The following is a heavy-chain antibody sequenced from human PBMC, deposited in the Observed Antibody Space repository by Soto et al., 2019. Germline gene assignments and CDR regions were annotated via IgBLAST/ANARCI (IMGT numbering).Heavy chain of an antibody. CDR3: ARHLSRYGSKAALDN. V-gene: IGHV4-39*01. CDR1: GGSIDSSSNY. D-gene: IGHD5-18*01. J-gene: IGHJ4*02. CDR2: PHYSGNT. Sequence: QLQLQESGPALVKPSETLSLTCTISGGSIDSSSNYWGWIRQPPGKGLEWIGSPHYSGNTDYNPSLKSRVTISVDTSKNQFSLRLTSVTAADTAVYYCARHLSRYGSKAALDNWGQGTLVYVSS.